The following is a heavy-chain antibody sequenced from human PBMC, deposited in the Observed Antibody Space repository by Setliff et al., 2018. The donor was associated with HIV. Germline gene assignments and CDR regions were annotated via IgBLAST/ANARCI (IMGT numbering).Heavy chain of an antibody. D-gene: IGHD2-15*01. J-gene: IGHJ6*03. V-gene: IGHV1-8*03. CDR3: ARTRSGGSSVYYYYYMDV. CDR1: GYTFTSYY. Sequence: ASVKVSCKASGYTFTSYYIHWVRQATGQGLEWMGWMNPDSGNTGSAQNFQGRLTITWNTSISTAYMELGSLGFDDTAVYFCARTRSGGSSVYYYYYMDVWGQGTAVTVS. CDR2: MNPDSGNT.